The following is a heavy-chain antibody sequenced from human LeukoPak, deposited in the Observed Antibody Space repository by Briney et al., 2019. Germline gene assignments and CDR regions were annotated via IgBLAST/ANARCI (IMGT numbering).Heavy chain of an antibody. CDR1: GYTFTGYY. CDR2: INPNSGDT. D-gene: IGHD3-10*02. Sequence: ASVKVSCKASGYTFTGYYLHWVRQAPGQGLEWMGWINPNSGDTNYAQKFQGRDTMTRDTSINTAYMELSRLRSDDTAVYHCARDLTMFVVVPGYWGQGTLVTVSS. V-gene: IGHV1-2*02. J-gene: IGHJ4*02. CDR3: ARDLTMFVVVPGY.